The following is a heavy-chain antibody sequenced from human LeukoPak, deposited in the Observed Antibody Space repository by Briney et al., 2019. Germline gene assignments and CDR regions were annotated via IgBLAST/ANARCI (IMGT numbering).Heavy chain of an antibody. CDR1: GYTFTTYY. V-gene: IGHV1-2*02. D-gene: IGHD3-22*01. CDR3: ARGRVIVPNLFFDY. CDR2: INPNSGGT. Sequence: GASVKFSCKASGYTFTTYYMHWVRQAPGQGLEWMGWINPNSGGTNYAQKFQGRVTMTRDTSISTAYMELSRLRSDDTAVYYCARGRVIVPNLFFDYWGQGTLVTVSS. J-gene: IGHJ4*02.